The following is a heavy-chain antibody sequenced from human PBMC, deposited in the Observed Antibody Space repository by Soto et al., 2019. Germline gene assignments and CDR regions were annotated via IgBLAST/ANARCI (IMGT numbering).Heavy chain of an antibody. V-gene: IGHV3-74*01. Sequence: GGSLRLSCAASGFTFSMYWMHWVRQVPGKGPEWVSRINDDGISTNYADSVKGRFTISRDNAKNTLYLQMNALRVEDTAVYYCTRGPRSTATGAGAFWGQGTLVTVSS. J-gene: IGHJ4*02. D-gene: IGHD3-10*01. CDR2: INDDGIST. CDR1: GFTFSMYW. CDR3: TRGPRSTATGAGAF.